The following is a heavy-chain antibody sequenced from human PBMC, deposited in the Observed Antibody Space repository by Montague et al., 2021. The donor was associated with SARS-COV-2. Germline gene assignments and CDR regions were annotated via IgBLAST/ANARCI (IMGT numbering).Heavy chain of an antibody. CDR3: ARGALFYDSSGYYSDAFDI. CDR2: IYTSGST. V-gene: IGHV4-4*07. CDR1: GGSISSYY. J-gene: IGHJ3*02. D-gene: IGHD3-22*01. Sequence: SETLSLTCTVSGGSISSYYWNWIRQSSGKGLEWIGRIYTSGSTNXDPSLKSRAPLSVDTSKNQFSLKLSSVTAADTAVYYCARGALFYDSSGYYSDAFDIWGQGTMVTVSS.